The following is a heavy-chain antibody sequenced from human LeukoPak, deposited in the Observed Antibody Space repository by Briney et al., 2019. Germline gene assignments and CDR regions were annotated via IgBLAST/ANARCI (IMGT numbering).Heavy chain of an antibody. CDR3: ARDLSYGSALYYFDY. D-gene: IGHD3-10*01. CDR1: GFTFSSYS. Sequence: GGSLRLSCAASGFTFSSYSMNWVRQAPGKGLEWVSYISSSSSTIYYADSVKGRFTISRDNAKNSLYLQMNSLRAEDTAVYYCARDLSYGSALYYFDYWGQGTLVTVSS. CDR2: ISSSSSTI. J-gene: IGHJ4*02. V-gene: IGHV3-48*04.